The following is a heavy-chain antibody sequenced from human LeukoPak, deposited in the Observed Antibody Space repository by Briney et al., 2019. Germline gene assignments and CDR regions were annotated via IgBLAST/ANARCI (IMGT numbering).Heavy chain of an antibody. V-gene: IGHV4-59*01. CDR1: GGSISSYY. Sequence: PSETLSLTCTVSGGSISSYYWSWIRQPPGKGLEWIGYIYYIGRTNYNPSLKSRVTISVDTSKNQFSLMLTSVTAADTAVYYCARHVDTAVVLYLDYWGHGALVTVSS. CDR2: IYYIGRT. CDR3: ARHVDTAVVLYLDY. D-gene: IGHD5-18*01. J-gene: IGHJ4*01.